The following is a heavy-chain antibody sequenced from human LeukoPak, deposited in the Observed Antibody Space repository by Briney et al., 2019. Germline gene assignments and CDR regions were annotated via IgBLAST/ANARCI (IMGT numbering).Heavy chain of an antibody. CDR1: GFSFSSYV. CDR2: ISNNGGYT. J-gene: IGHJ4*02. D-gene: IGHD2-15*01. V-gene: IGHV3-23*01. Sequence: GRSLRLPCAASGFSFSSYVMHWVRQAPGKGLEWVSAISNNGGYTYYADSVQGRFTISRDNSKSTLCLQMNSLRAEDTAVYYCAKQLGYCSDGSCYFPYWGQGTLVTVSS. CDR3: AKQLGYCSDGSCYFPY.